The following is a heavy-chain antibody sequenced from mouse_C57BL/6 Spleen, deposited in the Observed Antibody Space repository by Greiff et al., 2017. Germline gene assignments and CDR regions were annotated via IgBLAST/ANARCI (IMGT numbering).Heavy chain of an antibody. CDR1: GYSITSGYY. Sequence: EVQLQQSGPGLVKPSQSLSLTCSVTGYSITSGYYWNWIRQFPGNKLEWMGYISYDGSNNYNPSLKNRISITRDTSKNQFFLKLNSVTTEDTATYYCARAELPDYWGQGTSVTVSS. CDR3: ARAELPDY. CDR2: ISYDGSN. V-gene: IGHV3-6*01. J-gene: IGHJ4*01.